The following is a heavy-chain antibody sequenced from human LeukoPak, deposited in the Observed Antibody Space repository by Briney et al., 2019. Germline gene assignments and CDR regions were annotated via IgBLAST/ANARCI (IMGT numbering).Heavy chain of an antibody. CDR2: ISLTGIT. D-gene: IGHD1-14*01. Sequence: PSGTLSLTCGVSGGSISNTNWWSWVRQPPGQGLERIGEISLTGITHYNPSLESRVTLSLDKSKNHLSLNLTSVTAADTAVYYCAKDVELAPENWFDPWGQGTLVTVSS. CDR1: GGSISNTNW. CDR3: AKDVELAPENWFDP. J-gene: IGHJ5*02. V-gene: IGHV4-4*02.